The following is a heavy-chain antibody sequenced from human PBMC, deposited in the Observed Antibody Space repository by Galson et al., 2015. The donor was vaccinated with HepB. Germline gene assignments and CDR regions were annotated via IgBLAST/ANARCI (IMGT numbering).Heavy chain of an antibody. D-gene: IGHD3-22*01. CDR3: AKVTMIGSY. CDR2: IRYDGTNE. Sequence: SLRLSCAASGFTFSNYGIHWVRQAQGKGLEWVSFIRYDGTNEYYADSVKGRFTISRDNAKNTLYLQMNSLRAEDTAVYYCAKVTMIGSYWGQGTLVTVSS. CDR1: GFTFSNYG. V-gene: IGHV3-30*02. J-gene: IGHJ4*02.